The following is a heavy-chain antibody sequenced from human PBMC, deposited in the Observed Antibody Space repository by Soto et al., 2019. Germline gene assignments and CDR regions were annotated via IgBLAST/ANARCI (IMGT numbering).Heavy chain of an antibody. CDR1: GGSFSDFA. D-gene: IGHD2-15*01. Sequence: QVQLAQSGAEVRKPGSSAKVSCRASGGSFSDFAFSWVRQAPGQGLEWMGGIIPMFAATKYAQRFQDRVTITADASTKTVYLALSSLTSDDSAVYYCARGGIVAVPAALSSYDNYTNYRFDSWGQGTLVSVSS. J-gene: IGHJ4*02. V-gene: IGHV1-69*01. CDR2: IIPMFAAT. CDR3: ARGGIVAVPAALSSYDNYTNYRFDS.